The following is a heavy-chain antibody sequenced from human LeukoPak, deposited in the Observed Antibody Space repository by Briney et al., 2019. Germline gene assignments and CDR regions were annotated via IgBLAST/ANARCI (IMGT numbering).Heavy chain of an antibody. D-gene: IGHD6-6*01. J-gene: IGHJ6*03. CDR3: ARGVGSSSSIYYYYMDV. Sequence: PGGSLRLSCAASGFTFSSYWMSWVRQAPGKGLEWVAVISYDGSNKYYADSVKGRLTISRDNSKNTLYLQMNSLRAEDTAVYYCARGVGSSSSIYYYYMDVWGKGTTVTVSS. CDR2: ISYDGSNK. V-gene: IGHV3-30-3*01. CDR1: GFTFSSYW.